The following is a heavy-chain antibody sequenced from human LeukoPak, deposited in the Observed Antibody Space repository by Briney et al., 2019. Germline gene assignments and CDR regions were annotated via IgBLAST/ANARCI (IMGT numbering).Heavy chain of an antibody. V-gene: IGHV1-8*01. D-gene: IGHD3-16*01. Sequence: ASVKVSCKASGYTFTSYDINWVRQATGQGLEWMGWMNPNSGNTGYAQKFQGRVAMTRNTSITTAYMELSSLRSDDTAVYYCARDDLTFGGVMLDYWGQGTLVTVSS. CDR1: GYTFTSYD. CDR2: MNPNSGNT. J-gene: IGHJ4*02. CDR3: ARDDLTFGGVMLDY.